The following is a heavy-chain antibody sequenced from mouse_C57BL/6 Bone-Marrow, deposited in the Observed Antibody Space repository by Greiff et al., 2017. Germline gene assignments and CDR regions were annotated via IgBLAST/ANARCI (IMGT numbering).Heavy chain of an antibody. V-gene: IGHV10-1*01. CDR3: VREGYYGSEAMDY. D-gene: IGHD1-1*01. CDR2: IRSKSNNYAT. J-gene: IGHJ4*01. Sequence: EVMLVESGGGLVQPKGSLKLSCAASGFSFNTYAMNWVRQAPGKGLEWVARIRSKSNNYATYYADSVKDRFTISRDDSESMLYLQMNNLKTEDTAMYYCVREGYYGSEAMDYWGQGTSVTVSS. CDR1: GFSFNTYA.